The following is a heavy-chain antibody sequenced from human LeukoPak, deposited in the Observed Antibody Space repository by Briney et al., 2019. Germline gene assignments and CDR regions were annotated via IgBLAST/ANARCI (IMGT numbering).Heavy chain of an antibody. D-gene: IGHD4/OR15-4a*01. CDR2: IRYDGSNK. CDR3: ARRVGAYSHPYDY. Sequence: GGSLRLSCAASGFTFSSYGMHWVRQAPGKGLEWVAFIRYDGSNKYYADSVKGRFTISRDNSKNTLYLQMNSLRAEDTAVYYCARRVGAYSHPYDYWGQGTLVTASS. J-gene: IGHJ4*02. CDR1: GFTFSSYG. V-gene: IGHV3-30*02.